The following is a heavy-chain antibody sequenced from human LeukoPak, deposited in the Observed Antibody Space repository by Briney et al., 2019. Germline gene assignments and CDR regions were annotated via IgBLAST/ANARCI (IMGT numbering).Heavy chain of an antibody. CDR2: INHSGST. CDR3: ARGERTYYYGSGSPRLNWFDP. Sequence: SETLSLTCAVYGGSFSGYYWSWIRQPPGKGLEWIGEINHSGSTNYNPSLKSRVTISVDTSKNQFSLKLSSVTAADTAVYYCARGERTYYYGSGSPRLNWFDPWGQGTLVTVSS. D-gene: IGHD3-10*01. J-gene: IGHJ5*02. CDR1: GGSFSGYY. V-gene: IGHV4-34*01.